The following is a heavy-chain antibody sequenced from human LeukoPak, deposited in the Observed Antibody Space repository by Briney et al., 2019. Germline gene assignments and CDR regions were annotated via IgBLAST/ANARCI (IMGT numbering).Heavy chain of an antibody. CDR3: ARLAVAGTGYYYYMDV. V-gene: IGHV4-34*01. CDR2: INHSGST. D-gene: IGHD6-19*01. CDR1: GGSFSGYY. Sequence: SETLSLTCAVYGGSFSGYYWSWIRQPPGKGLEWIGEINHSGSTNYNPSLKSRVTISVDTSKNQFSLKLSSVTAADTAVYYCARLAVAGTGYYYYMDVWGKGTTVTISS. J-gene: IGHJ6*03.